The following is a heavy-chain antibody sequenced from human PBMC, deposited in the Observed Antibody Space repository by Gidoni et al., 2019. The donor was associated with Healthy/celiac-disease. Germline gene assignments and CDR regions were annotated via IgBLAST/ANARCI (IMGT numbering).Heavy chain of an antibody. CDR3: AKSGIRLQYYFDY. Sequence: QVQLVESGGGVVQPGRSLRLSCAASGFTFSSYGMHWVRQAPGKGLEWVAVIWYDGSNKYYADSVKGRFTISRDNSKNTLYLQMNSLRAEDTAVYYCAKSGIRLQYYFDYWGQGTLVTVSS. CDR2: IWYDGSNK. J-gene: IGHJ4*02. CDR1: GFTFSSYG. V-gene: IGHV3-33*06. D-gene: IGHD4-4*01.